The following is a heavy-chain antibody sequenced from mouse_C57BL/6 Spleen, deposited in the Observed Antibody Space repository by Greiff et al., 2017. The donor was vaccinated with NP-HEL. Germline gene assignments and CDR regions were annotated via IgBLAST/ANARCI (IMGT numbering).Heavy chain of an antibody. Sequence: QVQLQQSGAELAKPGASVKLSCKASGYTFTSYWMHWVKQRPGQGLEWIGYINPSSGYTKYNQKFKDKATLTADKSSRTAYMQLSSLTSEDSAVYYCARSGDYDVYYAMDYWGQGTSVTVSS. J-gene: IGHJ4*01. CDR1: GYTFTSYW. CDR2: INPSSGYT. D-gene: IGHD2-4*01. CDR3: ARSGDYDVYYAMDY. V-gene: IGHV1-7*01.